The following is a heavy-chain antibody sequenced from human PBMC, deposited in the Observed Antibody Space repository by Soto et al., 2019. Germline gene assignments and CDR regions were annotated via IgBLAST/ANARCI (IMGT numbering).Heavy chain of an antibody. CDR2: IRSKAYGGTT. Sequence: PGGSLRLSCTASGFTFGDYAMSWFRQAPGKGLERVGFIRSKAYGGTTEYDASVKGRFTISRDDSKSIAYLQMNSLKTEDKALYYCVRLTIGYKGFSYLDYWSQGTLVTVSS. V-gene: IGHV3-49*03. CDR3: VRLTIGYKGFSYLDY. CDR1: GFTFGDYA. D-gene: IGHD5-12*01. J-gene: IGHJ4*02.